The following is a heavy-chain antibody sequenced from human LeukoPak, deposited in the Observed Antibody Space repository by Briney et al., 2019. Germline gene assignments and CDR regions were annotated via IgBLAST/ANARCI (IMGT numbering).Heavy chain of an antibody. D-gene: IGHD3-16*01. Sequence: GGSLRLSCAASGFTFSSYAMSWVRQAPGKGLVWVSRINSVGSSTNYADPVKGRFTISRDNAKNMLYLQMNSLRAEDTAVYYCARVRDCDYVWGRREDAFDIWGQGTMVTVSS. CDR2: INSVGSST. J-gene: IGHJ3*02. V-gene: IGHV3-74*01. CDR3: ARVRDCDYVWGRREDAFDI. CDR1: GFTFSSYA.